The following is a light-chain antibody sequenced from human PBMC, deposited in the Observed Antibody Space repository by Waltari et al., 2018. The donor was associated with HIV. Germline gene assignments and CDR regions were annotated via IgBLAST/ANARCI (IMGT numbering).Light chain of an antibody. CDR2: EVN. Sequence: QSALPQPPSASGSPEQSVTISCTGTRSDVGNYAYVSWYQQHPGKAPKLLIYEVNKRPSGVPARFSGSKSGDTASLTVAGLQAEDEADYYCTSYGGRNNRVLFGGGTRLTVL. J-gene: IGLJ3*02. V-gene: IGLV2-8*01. CDR1: RSDVGNYAY. CDR3: TSYGGRNNRVL.